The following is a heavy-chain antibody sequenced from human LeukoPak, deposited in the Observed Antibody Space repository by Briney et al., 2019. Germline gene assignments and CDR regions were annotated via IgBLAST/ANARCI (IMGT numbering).Heavy chain of an antibody. CDR1: GFTLSNSW. D-gene: IGHD3-22*01. CDR2: IASDETDT. Sequence: PGGSLRLSCEASGFTLSNSWMHWVRQAPGKGLAWVSRIASDETDTKYADSVKGRFTISRDNARNTLYLQMTSLRVEDTGLYYCAREVYHYDVWGQGTLVTVSS. V-gene: IGHV3-74*01. J-gene: IGHJ4*02. CDR3: AREVYHYDV.